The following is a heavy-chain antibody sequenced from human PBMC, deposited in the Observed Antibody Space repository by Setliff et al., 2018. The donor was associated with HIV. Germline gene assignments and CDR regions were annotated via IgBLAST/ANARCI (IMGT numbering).Heavy chain of an antibody. CDR3: ASAGAWQRNALDI. Sequence: ASVKVSCKPSGYSFTNHYMHWVRQAPGQGLEWMGVINPTGGSTRNTQKFQGRVAMTRDTSTSTVYMELSSMRSEDTAVYYCASAGAWQRNALDIWGQGTMVTVSS. J-gene: IGHJ3*02. CDR1: GYSFTNHY. V-gene: IGHV1-46*01. CDR2: INPTGGST. D-gene: IGHD5-12*01.